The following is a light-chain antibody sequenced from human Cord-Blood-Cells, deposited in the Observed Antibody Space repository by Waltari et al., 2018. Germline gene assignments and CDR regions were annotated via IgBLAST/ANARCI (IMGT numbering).Light chain of an antibody. CDR1: QSVSSSY. J-gene: IGKJ3*01. V-gene: IGKV3-20*01. Sequence: EIVLTQSPGTLSLSPGERVTLSCRASQSVSSSYLAWYQQKPGQAPRLLIYGASSRATAIPDRFSGSGSGTDVTLTISRLEPEDFAVYYCQQYGSSPGRFTFGPGTKVDIK. CDR3: QQYGSSPGRFT. CDR2: GAS.